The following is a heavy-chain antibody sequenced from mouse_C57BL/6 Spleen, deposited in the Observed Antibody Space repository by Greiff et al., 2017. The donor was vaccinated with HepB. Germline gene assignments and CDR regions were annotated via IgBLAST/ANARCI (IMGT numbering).Heavy chain of an antibody. Sequence: QVQLQQPGAELVKPGASVELSCKASGYTFTSYWMQWVKQRPGQGLEWIGEIDPSDSYTNYNQKFKGKATLTVDTSSSPAYMQLSSLTSEDSAVYYCARPYDGYFYAMDYWGQGTSVTVSS. CDR3: ARPYDGYFYAMDY. V-gene: IGHV1-50*01. CDR1: GYTFTSYW. J-gene: IGHJ4*01. CDR2: IDPSDSYT. D-gene: IGHD2-3*01.